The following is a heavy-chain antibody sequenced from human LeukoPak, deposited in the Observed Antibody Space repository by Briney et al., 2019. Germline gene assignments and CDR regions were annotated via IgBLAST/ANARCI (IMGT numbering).Heavy chain of an antibody. CDR2: INHSGST. CDR3: ATGDDDFDM. Sequence: SETLSLTCAVYGGSFSGYYWSWIRQPPGKGLEWIGEINHSGSTNYNPSLKSRVTISVDTSKNQFSLKLSSVTAADTAVYYCATGDDDFDMWGQGTMVTVSS. V-gene: IGHV4-34*01. CDR1: GGSFSGYY. J-gene: IGHJ3*02.